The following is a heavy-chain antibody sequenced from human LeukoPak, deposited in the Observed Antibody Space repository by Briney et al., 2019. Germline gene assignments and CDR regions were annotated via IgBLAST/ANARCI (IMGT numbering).Heavy chain of an antibody. V-gene: IGHV4-59*01. D-gene: IGHD6-6*01. Sequence: SETLSLTCTVSGGSISSYYWSWIRQPPGKGLEWIGYIYYSGSTNYNPSLKSRVTISVDTSKNQFSLKLSSVTAADTAVYYCARGGYSSSFARYFDLWGRGTLFTVSS. CDR2: IYYSGST. J-gene: IGHJ2*01. CDR1: GGSISSYY. CDR3: ARGGYSSSFARYFDL.